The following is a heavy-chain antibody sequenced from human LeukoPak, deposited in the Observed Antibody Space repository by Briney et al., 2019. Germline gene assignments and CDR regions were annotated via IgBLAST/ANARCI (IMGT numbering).Heavy chain of an antibody. J-gene: IGHJ4*02. CDR3: ARDLGYCTNGVCHTRFDY. V-gene: IGHV3-53*01. CDR1: GFSVSNNY. Sequence: GGSLRLSCAASGFSVSNNYMNWVRQAPGKGLEWVSVMHSDGRTFYADSVKGRFTISRDNTKASLFLQLNSLRAEDTAVYYCARDLGYCTNGVCHTRFDYWGQGALVTVSS. D-gene: IGHD2-8*01. CDR2: MHSDGRT.